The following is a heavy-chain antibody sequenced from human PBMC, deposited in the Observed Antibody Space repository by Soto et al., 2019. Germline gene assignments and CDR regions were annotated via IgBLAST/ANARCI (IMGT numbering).Heavy chain of an antibody. CDR1: GGTFRTYA. V-gene: IGHV1-69*12. D-gene: IGHD6-19*01. J-gene: IGHJ6*02. Sequence: QVQLLQSGAEVKKPGSSVRVSCEASGGTFRTYAISWVRQAPGQRLEWIGEIIHIFGTVNYAQKFQGGVTLTADESTTTVYMELRRLRSEDTAVYYCAKGAVAGAPTSYYYYGMDVWGQGTTVTVSS. CDR2: IIHIFGTV. CDR3: AKGAVAGAPTSYYYYGMDV.